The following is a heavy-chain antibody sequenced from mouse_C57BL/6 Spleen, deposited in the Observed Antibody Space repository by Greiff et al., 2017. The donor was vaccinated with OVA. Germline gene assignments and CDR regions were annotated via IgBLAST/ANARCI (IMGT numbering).Heavy chain of an antibody. CDR2: IDPSDSYT. CDR1: GYTFTSYW. J-gene: IGHJ2*01. Sequence: QVQLQQPGAELVRPGTSVKLSCKASGYTFTSYWMHWVKQRPGQGLEWIGVIDPSDSYTNYNQKFKGKATLTVDTSSSTAYMQLSSLTSEDSAVYYCARLHYFDYWGQGTTLTVSS. V-gene: IGHV1-59*01. CDR3: ARLHYFDY.